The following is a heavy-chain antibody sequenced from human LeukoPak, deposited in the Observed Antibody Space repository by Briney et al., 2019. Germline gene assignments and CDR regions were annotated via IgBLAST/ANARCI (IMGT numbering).Heavy chain of an antibody. Sequence: PGGSLRLSCAASGFTFYNYPMTWVRRAPGKGPEWVSAVSGSGDRTIYADSVKGRFTISRDNSKNTLSLQMNSLKAEDTALYYCAKELWEGSGYVDYWGQGILVTVSS. CDR1: GFTFYNYP. J-gene: IGHJ4*02. CDR3: AKELWEGSGYVDY. V-gene: IGHV3-23*01. CDR2: VSGSGDRT. D-gene: IGHD3-3*01.